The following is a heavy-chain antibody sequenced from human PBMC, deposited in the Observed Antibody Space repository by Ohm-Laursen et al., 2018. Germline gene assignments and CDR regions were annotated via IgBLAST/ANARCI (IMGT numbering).Heavy chain of an antibody. J-gene: IGHJ4*02. CDR1: GFTFSNYE. V-gene: IGHV3-48*03. CDR2: ISSGGINM. Sequence: SLRLSCAASGFTFSNYEMNWVRQAPGKGLEWVSYISSGGINMYYADSVRGRFTISRDNARKSLFLQMNSLRAEDTAIYYCARGSSYYYSFDSWGQGTLVTVSS. CDR3: ARGSSYYYSFDS. D-gene: IGHD3-22*01.